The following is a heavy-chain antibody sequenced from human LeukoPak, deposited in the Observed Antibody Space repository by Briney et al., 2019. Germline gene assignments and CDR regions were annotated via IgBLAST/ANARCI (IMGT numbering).Heavy chain of an antibody. CDR2: IHHSGIT. J-gene: IGHJ5*02. D-gene: IGHD6-13*01. Sequence: PSETLSLTCTVSDYSISNTYYWGWIRQPPGKGLEWIGNIHHSGITNYNPSLKSRVTISVDTSKNQFSLKLSSVTAADTAVYYCARDTGSSSWYQEHWFDPWGQGTLVTVSS. CDR1: DYSISNTYY. V-gene: IGHV4-38-2*02. CDR3: ARDTGSSSWYQEHWFDP.